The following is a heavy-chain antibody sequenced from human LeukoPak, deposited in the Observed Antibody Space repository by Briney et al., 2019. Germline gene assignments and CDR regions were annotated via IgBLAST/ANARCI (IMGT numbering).Heavy chain of an antibody. CDR2: IYHSGST. J-gene: IGHJ4*02. CDR1: VYSISSGYD. D-gene: IGHD4-11*01. V-gene: IGHV4-38-2*02. CDR3: AREDNGMTTVNTGEYFDY. Sequence: SETLSLTCTVSVYSISSGYDWGWTRQPPGKGLEWIGSIYHSGSTYYNPSLKSRVTISLDTSKNQFSLKLSSVTAADTAVYYCAREDNGMTTVNTGEYFDYWGQGTLVTVSS.